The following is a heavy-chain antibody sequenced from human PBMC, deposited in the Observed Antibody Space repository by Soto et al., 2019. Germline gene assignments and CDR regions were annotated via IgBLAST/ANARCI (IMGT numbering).Heavy chain of an antibody. J-gene: IGHJ3*01. CDR2: IGGRGNSA. D-gene: IGHD5-12*01. CDR3: VREGRGSFDF. CDR1: GFPFGENA. V-gene: IGHV3-23*01. Sequence: PGGSLRLSCAASGFPFGENAMSWVRQAPGKGLEWVSVIGGRGNSAYYADSVQGRFTISRDNSKNTLSLQMSSLTADDTAIYYCVREGRGSFDFWGRGTMVTVSS.